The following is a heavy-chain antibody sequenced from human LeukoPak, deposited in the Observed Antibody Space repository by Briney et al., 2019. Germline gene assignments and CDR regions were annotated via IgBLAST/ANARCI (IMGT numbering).Heavy chain of an antibody. CDR3: AGIAAAGSEARSDY. Sequence: PSETLSLTCAVYGGSFSGYYWSWIRQPPGKGLEWIGEINHSGSTNYNPPLKSRVTISVDTSKNQFSLKLSSVTAADTAVYYCAGIAAAGSEARSDYWGQGTLVTVSS. CDR2: INHSGST. D-gene: IGHD6-13*01. V-gene: IGHV4-34*01. J-gene: IGHJ4*02. CDR1: GGSFSGYY.